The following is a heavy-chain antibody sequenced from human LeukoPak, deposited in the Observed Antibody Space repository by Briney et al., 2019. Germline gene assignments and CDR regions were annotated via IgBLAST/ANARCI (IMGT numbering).Heavy chain of an antibody. CDR3: ARLSYCTSTGCKHNWFDP. V-gene: IGHV4-31*03. CDR2: IYYSGST. J-gene: IGHJ5*02. CDR1: GGSISSGGYY. Sequence: SETLSLTCTVSGGSISSGGYYWSWIRQHPGKGLEWIGYIYYSGSTYYNPSLKSRVTISVDTSKNQFSLKLSSVTAADTAVYYCARLSYCTSTGCKHNWFDPWGQGTLVTVSS. D-gene: IGHD2-2*01.